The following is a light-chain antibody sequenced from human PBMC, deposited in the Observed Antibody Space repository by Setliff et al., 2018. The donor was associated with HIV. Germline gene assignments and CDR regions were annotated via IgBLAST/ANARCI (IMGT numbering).Light chain of an antibody. CDR2: DDN. J-gene: IGLJ2*01. V-gene: IGLV3-21*03. CDR3: QVWDSSSDPRVV. Sequence: SYELTQPPSVSVAPGKTARITCGGNNSGSKSVHWYQQKPGQAPVLVVYDDNDRPSGIPERFSDSNSGNTATLTISRVEAGDEADYYCQVWDSSSDPRVVFGGGTKVTVL. CDR1: NSGSKS.